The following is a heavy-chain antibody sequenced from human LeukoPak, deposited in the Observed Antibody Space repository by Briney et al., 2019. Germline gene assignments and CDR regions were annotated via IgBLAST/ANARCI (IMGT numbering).Heavy chain of an antibody. V-gene: IGHV3-23*01. CDR2: ISGSGGAT. CDR3: ARGAYYHGSGRYFDY. Sequence: GGSLRLSCAASGFTFSSYAMNWVRQAPGKGLEWVSAISGSGGATYYADSVKGRFTMSRDNSKNTLYLQMNSLRAEDRAVYYCARGAYYHGSGRYFDYWGQGTVVSVSS. D-gene: IGHD3-10*01. J-gene: IGHJ4*02. CDR1: GFTFSSYA.